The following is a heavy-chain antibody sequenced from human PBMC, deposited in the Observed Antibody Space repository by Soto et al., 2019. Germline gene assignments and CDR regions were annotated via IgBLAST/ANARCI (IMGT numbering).Heavy chain of an antibody. CDR3: PRDPSYYGMDV. CDR1: GYTFTSYA. CDR2: INAGNGNT. Sequence: QVQLVQSGAEEKKPGASVKVSCKASGYTFTSYAMHWVRQAPGQRLEWMGWINAGNGNTKYSQKLQGSVTITRDTSASTAYMELSSLTSEDTAVYYCPRDPSYYGMDVWGQGTTVPLSS. V-gene: IGHV1-3*05. J-gene: IGHJ6*02.